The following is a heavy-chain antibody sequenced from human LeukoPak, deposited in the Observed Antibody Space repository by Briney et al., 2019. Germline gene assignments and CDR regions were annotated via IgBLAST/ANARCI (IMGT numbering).Heavy chain of an antibody. Sequence: SETLSLTCTVSGGSISSYYWSWIRQPPGKGLEWIGHIYYSGNTNYNPSLKSRVTISVDTSKNQFSLKLSSVTAADTAAYYCARDIGGAIYFDYWGQATLVTV. CDR2: IYYSGNT. D-gene: IGHD3-10*01. CDR1: GGSISSYY. J-gene: IGHJ4*02. CDR3: ARDIGGAIYFDY. V-gene: IGHV4-59*01.